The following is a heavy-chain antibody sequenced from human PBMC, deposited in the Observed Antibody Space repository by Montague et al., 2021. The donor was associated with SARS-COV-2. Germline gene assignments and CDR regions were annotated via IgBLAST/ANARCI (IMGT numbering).Heavy chain of an antibody. CDR2: ISSSGSTI. V-gene: IGHV3-48*03. Sequence: SLRLSCAASGFTFRTYEMNWVRQAPGKGLEWVSYISSSGSTIYYADPVKGRFTISRGNAKNSLYLQMNSLRAEDTAVYYCARDGRFGELDYWGQGTLVTVST. CDR1: GFTFRTYE. CDR3: ARDGRFGELDY. J-gene: IGHJ4*02. D-gene: IGHD3-10*01.